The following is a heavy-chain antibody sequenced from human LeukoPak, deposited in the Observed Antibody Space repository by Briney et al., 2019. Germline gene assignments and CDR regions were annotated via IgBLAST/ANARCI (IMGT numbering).Heavy chain of an antibody. D-gene: IGHD6-25*01. J-gene: IGHJ4*02. CDR2: ISYDGSNK. Sequence: GGSLRLSCEVSGFTFSTYTIHWVRQAPGKGLEWVAVISYDGSNKYYADSVKGRFTISRDNSKNTLYLQMNSLRAEDTAVYYCATSVQLRQWTFDYWGQGTLVTVSS. CDR1: GFTFSTYT. V-gene: IGHV3-30-3*01. CDR3: ATSVQLRQWTFDY.